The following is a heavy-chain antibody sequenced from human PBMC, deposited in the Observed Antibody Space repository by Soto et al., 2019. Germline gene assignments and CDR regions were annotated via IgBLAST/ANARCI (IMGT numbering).Heavy chain of an antibody. Sequence: PGESLKISCKGSGYSFTSYWIGWVCQMLGKGLEWMGIIYPGDSDTRYSPSFQGQVTISVDKSISTAYLQWISLKASDTAMYYCARGRAVAAVDYWGQGTLVTVSS. V-gene: IGHV5-51*01. CDR3: ARGRAVAAVDY. CDR2: IYPGDSDT. CDR1: GYSFTSYW. J-gene: IGHJ4*02. D-gene: IGHD6-19*01.